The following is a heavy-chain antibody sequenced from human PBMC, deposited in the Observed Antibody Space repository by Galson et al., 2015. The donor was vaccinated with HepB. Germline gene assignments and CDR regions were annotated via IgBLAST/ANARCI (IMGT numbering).Heavy chain of an antibody. CDR3: AREGEYHDSSGPCGAEETPLKY. D-gene: IGHD3-22*01. CDR1: GGTFSSYA. CDR2: IIPMFGTE. V-gene: IGHV1-69*13. J-gene: IGHJ4*02. Sequence: SVKVSCKASGGTFSSYAMRWVRQAPGQGLEWVGGIIPMFGTENYAQAFQGRFTITADESTNTVYMEMSSLRSDDTAVYYCAREGEYHDSSGPCGAEETPLKYWGQGTPVIVSS.